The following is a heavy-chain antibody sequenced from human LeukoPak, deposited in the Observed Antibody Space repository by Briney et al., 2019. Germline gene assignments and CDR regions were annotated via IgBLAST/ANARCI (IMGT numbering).Heavy chain of an antibody. V-gene: IGHV1-8*01. Sequence: ASVKVSCKGSGYTFTSYDINWVRQATGQGLEWMGWMNPNCGNTGYAQKFQGRVTMTRNTYISTAYMELSSLRSEDTAVYYCARGRRDYGGKPLSYWGQGTLVSVSS. CDR3: ARGRRDYGGKPLSY. D-gene: IGHD4-23*01. J-gene: IGHJ4*02. CDR1: GYTFTSYD. CDR2: MNPNCGNT.